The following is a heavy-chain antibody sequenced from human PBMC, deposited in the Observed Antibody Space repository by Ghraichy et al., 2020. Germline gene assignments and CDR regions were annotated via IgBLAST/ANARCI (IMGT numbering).Heavy chain of an antibody. D-gene: IGHD3-22*01. CDR2: AHNNGNK. V-gene: IGHV4-31*03. CDR3: ARSRPHYYDTSAQAVDS. J-gene: IGHJ4*02. CDR1: GGSFSSDDYF. Sequence: SETLSLTCTVSGGSFSSDDYFWTWIRQLPGKGLEWMGYAHNNGNKYYNPSLKSRVTMAIDTSKNRFSLKLNSVTAADTAVYYCARSRPHYYDTSAQAVDSWGQGTLVTVSS.